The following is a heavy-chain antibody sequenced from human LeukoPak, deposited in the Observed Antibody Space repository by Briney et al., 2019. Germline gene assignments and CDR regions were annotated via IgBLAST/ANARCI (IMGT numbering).Heavy chain of an antibody. CDR3: ARVVDGCSSTSCYVYNWFDP. V-gene: IGHV1-18*01. D-gene: IGHD2-2*01. CDR2: ISAYNGNT. Sequence: ASVKVSCKASGYTFTSYGISWVRRAPGQGLEWMGWISAYNGNTNYAQKLQGRVTMTTDTSTSTAYMELRSLRSDDTAVYYCARVVDGCSSTSCYVYNWFDPWGQGTLVTVSS. CDR1: GYTFTSYG. J-gene: IGHJ5*02.